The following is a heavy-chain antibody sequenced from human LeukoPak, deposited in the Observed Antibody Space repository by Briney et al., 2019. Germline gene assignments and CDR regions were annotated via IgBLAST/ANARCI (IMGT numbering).Heavy chain of an antibody. Sequence: GGSLRLSCAPAGFTFSSYWMSWVRQAPGKWLEWVANIKQDGSEKYYVDSVKGRFTISRDNAKNSLYLQMNSLRAEDTAVYYCARMALDGGDSIGFDSWGQGTLVTVSS. J-gene: IGHJ5*01. CDR2: IKQDGSEK. CDR1: GFTFSSYW. CDR3: ARMALDGGDSIGFDS. D-gene: IGHD2-21*02. V-gene: IGHV3-7*03.